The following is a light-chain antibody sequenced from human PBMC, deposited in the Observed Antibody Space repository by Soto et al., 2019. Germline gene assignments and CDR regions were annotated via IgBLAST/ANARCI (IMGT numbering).Light chain of an antibody. CDR2: DTS. Sequence: EMVLMQSPGTLSLSPGEGATLSCRASQSVNSNYLAWYQQKPGQAPTVLIFDTSRRATGVPDRFSGSGSGTDFTRTISRLEPDEFAVYYCQQYGSSQFTFGPGTKVNIK. V-gene: IGKV3-20*01. CDR3: QQYGSSQFT. J-gene: IGKJ3*01. CDR1: QSVNSNY.